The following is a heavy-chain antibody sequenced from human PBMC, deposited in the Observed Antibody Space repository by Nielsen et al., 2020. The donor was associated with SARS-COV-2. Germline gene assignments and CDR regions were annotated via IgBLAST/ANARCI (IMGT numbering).Heavy chain of an antibody. J-gene: IGHJ4*02. CDR2: ISWNSGSI. Sequence: SLKISCAASGFTFDDYAMHWVRQAPGKGLEWVSGISWNSGSIGYADSVKSRFTISRDNAKNSLYLQMNSLRAEDTAVYYCARDHDWNYATPLGYWGQGTLVTVSS. CDR3: ARDHDWNYATPLGY. CDR1: GFTFDDYA. D-gene: IGHD1-7*01. V-gene: IGHV3-9*01.